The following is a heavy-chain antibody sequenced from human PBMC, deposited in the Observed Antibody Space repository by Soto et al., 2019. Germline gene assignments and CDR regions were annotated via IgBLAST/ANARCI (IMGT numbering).Heavy chain of an antibody. Sequence: QVQLVQSGAEVKKPGSSVKVSCKASGGTFSSYAINWVRQAPGQGLEWMGGIIPIFGTANYAQKFQGRVTITADXSXSXXYMERSSLRSEDTAVYYCARDRGPSSGYYPYWFDPWGQGTLVTVSS. CDR1: GGTFSSYA. CDR3: ARDRGPSSGYYPYWFDP. J-gene: IGHJ5*02. V-gene: IGHV1-69*12. D-gene: IGHD3-22*01. CDR2: IIPIFGTA.